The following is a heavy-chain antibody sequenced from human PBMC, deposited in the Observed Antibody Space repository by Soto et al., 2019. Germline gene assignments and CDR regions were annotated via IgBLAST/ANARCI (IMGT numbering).Heavy chain of an antibody. J-gene: IGHJ6*02. V-gene: IGHV4-59*01. D-gene: IGHD1-26*01. CDR3: ARTTQGGNMDV. CDR1: GGSISSYY. CDR2: IHYSGNT. Sequence: TSETLSLTCTVSGGSISSYYWSWIRQPPGKGLEWIAYIHYSGNTKYNPSLKSRVSMSKDTSKNQFSLKLSSVTAADTAVYYCARTTQGGNMDVWGQGATVTVSS.